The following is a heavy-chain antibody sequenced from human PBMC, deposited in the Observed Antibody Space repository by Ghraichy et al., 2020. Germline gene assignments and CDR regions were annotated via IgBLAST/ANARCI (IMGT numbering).Heavy chain of an antibody. Sequence: SETLSLTCTVSGGSISSSSYYWGWIRQPPGKGLEWIGSIYYSGSTYYNPSLKSRVTISVDTSKNQFSLKLSSVTAADTAVYYCARHEEGQQLVQGYYFDYWGQGTLVTVSS. D-gene: IGHD6-13*01. CDR3: ARHEEGQQLVQGYYFDY. V-gene: IGHV4-39*01. J-gene: IGHJ4*02. CDR2: IYYSGST. CDR1: GGSISSSSYY.